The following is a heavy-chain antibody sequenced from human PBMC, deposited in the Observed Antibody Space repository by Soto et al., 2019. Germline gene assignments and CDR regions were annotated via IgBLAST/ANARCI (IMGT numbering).Heavy chain of an antibody. D-gene: IGHD2-15*01. V-gene: IGHV1-69*13. J-gene: IGHJ6*02. CDR1: GFTFTSSA. CDR2: IIPISGTT. Sequence: ASVKVSCKASGFTFTSSAVQWVRQARGQRLEWMGGIIPISGTTYYTQKFQGRVTITADEPTSTAFMELSSLKSEDTAVFYCARGYCSGGNCYSGMDVWGQGTMVTVSS. CDR3: ARGYCSGGNCYSGMDV.